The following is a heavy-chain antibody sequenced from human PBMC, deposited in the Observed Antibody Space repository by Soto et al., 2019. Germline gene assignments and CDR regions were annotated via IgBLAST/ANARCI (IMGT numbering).Heavy chain of an antibody. CDR1: GGSFSSYA. J-gene: IGHJ6*02. D-gene: IGHD2-2*02. CDR2: IIPIFGTA. V-gene: IGHV1-69*13. Sequence: ASVKVSCKASGGSFSSYAISWVRQAPGQGLEWMGGIIPIFGTANYAQEFQGRVTITADECXSTAYMELSTLRSEDTAVYYCSRGPGYCSSTSCYKQVRYYYGMDVWGQGTTVTVSS. CDR3: SRGPGYCSSTSCYKQVRYYYGMDV.